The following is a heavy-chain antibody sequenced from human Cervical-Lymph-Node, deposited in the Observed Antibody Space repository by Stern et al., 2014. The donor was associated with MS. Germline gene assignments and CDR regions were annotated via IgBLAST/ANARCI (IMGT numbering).Heavy chain of an antibody. CDR2: IDPGDADT. V-gene: IGHV1-46*01. J-gene: IGHJ4*02. CDR3: ARVPAAGHFDY. D-gene: IGHD6-25*01. CDR1: GYTFTTYY. Sequence: VQLVESGAEVKKPGASVKVSCKASGYTFTTYYIHWVRQAPGQGLEWMGIIDPGDADTSYAQKVQGRVTMTRDTSTSTVYMELSSLRSEDAAVYYCARVPAAGHFDYWGQGTLITVSS.